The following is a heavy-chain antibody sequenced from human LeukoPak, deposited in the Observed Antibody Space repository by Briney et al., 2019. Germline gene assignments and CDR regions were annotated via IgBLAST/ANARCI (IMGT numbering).Heavy chain of an antibody. CDR1: GFTFSNYW. D-gene: IGHD1-20*01. Sequence: GGSLRLSCAASGFTFSNYWMHWVRQAPGKGLVWVSRVNSDGSSTTYADSVKGRFTISRDNAKNTLYLQMSSLRAEDTAVYYCARGGVTGALNYYWGQGTLVTVSS. V-gene: IGHV3-74*01. CDR2: VNSDGSST. J-gene: IGHJ4*02. CDR3: ARGGVTGALNYY.